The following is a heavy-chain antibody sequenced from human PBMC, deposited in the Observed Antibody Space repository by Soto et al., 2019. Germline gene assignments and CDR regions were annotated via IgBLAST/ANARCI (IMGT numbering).Heavy chain of an antibody. CDR1: GFTVSSNY. D-gene: IGHD3-3*01. J-gene: IGHJ6*02. V-gene: IGHV3-53*01. CDR2: IYSGGST. CDR3: ARIITIFGVTYYGMDV. Sequence: GGSLRLSCAASGFTVSSNYMSWVRQAPGKGLEWVSVIYSGGSTYYADSVKGRFTISRDNSKNTLYLQMNSLRAEDTAVYYCARIITIFGVTYYGMDVWGQGTTVTVSS.